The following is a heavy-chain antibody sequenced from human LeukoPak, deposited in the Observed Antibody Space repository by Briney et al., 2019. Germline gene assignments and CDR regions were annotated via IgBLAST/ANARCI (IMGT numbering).Heavy chain of an antibody. CDR2: IYSGGST. CDR3: ARDGRAVAGKTV. CDR1: GFTVSSNY. D-gene: IGHD6-19*01. J-gene: IGHJ6*04. Sequence: GGSLRLSCAASGFTVSSNYMSWVRQAPGKGLEWVSVIYSGGSTYYAESVKGRFTISRDNSKNTLYLQMNSLRAEDTAVYYCARDGRAVAGKTVWGKGTTVTVSS. V-gene: IGHV3-53*01.